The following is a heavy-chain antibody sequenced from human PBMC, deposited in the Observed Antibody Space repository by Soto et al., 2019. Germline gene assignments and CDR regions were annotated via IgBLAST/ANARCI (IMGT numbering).Heavy chain of an antibody. D-gene: IGHD4-17*01. Sequence: QVQLVQSGAEVKKPGSSVKDSCKASGGTFSSYAISWVRQAPGQGLEWMGGIIPICGTANYAQKFQGRVTITADKSTSTAYMELSSMRSEDTAVYYCAGSPIMTTVTTYFDYWGQGTLVTVSS. V-gene: IGHV1-69*06. CDR2: IIPICGTA. CDR1: GGTFSSYA. CDR3: AGSPIMTTVTTYFDY. J-gene: IGHJ4*02.